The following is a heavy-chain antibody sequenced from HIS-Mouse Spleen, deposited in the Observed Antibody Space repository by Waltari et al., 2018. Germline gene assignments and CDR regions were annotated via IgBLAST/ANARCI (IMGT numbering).Heavy chain of an antibody. CDR1: GGSISGSSYY. D-gene: IGHD6-13*01. J-gene: IGHJ2*01. CDR2: IYYSGGT. V-gene: IGHV4-39*07. CDR3: AREIPYSSSWYDWYFDL. Sequence: QLQLQESGPGLVTPSETLSLTCPVPGGSISGSSYYLGWIRPPPGKGLDWIGSIYYSGGTYYNPSLKSRVTRSVDTSKNQFSLKLSSVTAADTAVYYCAREIPYSSSWYDWYFDLWGRGTLVTVSS.